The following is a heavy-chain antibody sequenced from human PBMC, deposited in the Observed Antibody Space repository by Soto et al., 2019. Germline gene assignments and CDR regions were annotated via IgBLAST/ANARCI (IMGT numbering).Heavy chain of an antibody. J-gene: IGHJ4*02. CDR3: ARTIPGYTDDWYWNYFDY. Sequence: QMQLQESGPGLVKPSETLSLTCTVSGGSVSSNNHYWSWIRQPPGKGLEWIGYIYFSGTTKYDPALKSRVTISADTSKNQFSLKLRSVTAADTAVYYCARTIPGYTDDWYWNYFDYWGQGTLLTVSS. V-gene: IGHV4-61*01. CDR1: GGSVSSNNHY. D-gene: IGHD3-9*01. CDR2: IYFSGTT.